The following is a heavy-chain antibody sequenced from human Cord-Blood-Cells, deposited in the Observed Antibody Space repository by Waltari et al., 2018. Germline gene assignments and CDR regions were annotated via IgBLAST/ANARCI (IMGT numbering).Heavy chain of an antibody. CDR2: IYYSGST. J-gene: IGHJ5*02. CDR1: GGSISSSSYY. Sequence: QLQLQESGPGLVKPSETLSLTCTVSGGSISSSSYYWGWIRQPPGTGLEWIGSIYYSGSTYYNPSLKSRVTISVDTSKNQFSLKLSSVTAADTAVYYCARQVGYYDSSGYLYNWFDPWGQGTLVTVSS. D-gene: IGHD3-22*01. V-gene: IGHV4-39*07. CDR3: ARQVGYYDSSGYLYNWFDP.